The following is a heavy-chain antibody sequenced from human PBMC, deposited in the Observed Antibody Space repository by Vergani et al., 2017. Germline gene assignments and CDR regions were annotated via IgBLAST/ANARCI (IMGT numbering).Heavy chain of an antibody. Sequence: EEQLVESGGGLVKPGGSLRLSCAASGFDFNKAWMSWVRQAPGKGLEWVGRINSKGNGGTTDFAAPVQGRFTISRDDSKNTLYLQMKSLKTEDTGVYYCTTAAQEVTRRAMDYWGQGTLVIVSP. V-gene: IGHV3-15*01. CDR2: INSKGNGGTT. J-gene: IGHJ4*02. D-gene: IGHD2-2*01. CDR3: TTAAQEVTRRAMDY. CDR1: GFDFNKAW.